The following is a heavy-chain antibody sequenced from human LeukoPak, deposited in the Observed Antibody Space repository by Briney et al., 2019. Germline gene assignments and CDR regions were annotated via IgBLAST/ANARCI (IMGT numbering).Heavy chain of an antibody. CDR2: IYYSGST. CDR1: GGSISGNY. D-gene: IGHD2-15*01. J-gene: IGHJ6*02. V-gene: IGHV4-59*08. Sequence: PSETLSLTCTVSGGSISGNYWSWIRQPPGKGLEWIGYIYYSGSTNYNPSLKSRVTISVDTSKDQFSLKLSSVTAADTAVYYCARLLSRDIVVVVGDTGMDVWGQGTTVTVSS. CDR3: ARLLSRDIVVVVGDTGMDV.